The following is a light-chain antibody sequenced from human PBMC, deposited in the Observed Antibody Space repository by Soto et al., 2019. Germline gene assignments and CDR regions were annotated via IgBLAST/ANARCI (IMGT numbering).Light chain of an antibody. CDR1: SGDVGSYNL. V-gene: IGLV2-23*02. Sequence: QSALTQPASVSGSPGQSITISCTGTSGDVGSYNLVSWHQQHPGKAPKLMISEVSKRPSGVSNRFSGSKSGNTASLPISGRQAGDEADYYCCSYAGTSPYVFGTGTKLTVL. J-gene: IGLJ1*01. CDR3: CSYAGTSPYV. CDR2: EVS.